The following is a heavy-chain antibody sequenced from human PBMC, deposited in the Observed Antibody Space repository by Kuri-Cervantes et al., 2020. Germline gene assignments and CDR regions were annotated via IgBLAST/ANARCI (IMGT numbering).Heavy chain of an antibody. CDR1: GFTFSSYS. V-gene: IGHV3-48*04. D-gene: IGHD2-2*01. CDR2: ISDSGSTI. CDR3: ARRALSSFYYYYMDV. Sequence: GDSLKISCAASGFTFSSYSMNWIRQSPGKGLEWVSYISDSGSTIYYADSAKGRFTISRDNAKNSLYLQMNSLRAEDTAVYYCARRALSSFYYYYMDVLGKGTTVTVSS. J-gene: IGHJ6*03.